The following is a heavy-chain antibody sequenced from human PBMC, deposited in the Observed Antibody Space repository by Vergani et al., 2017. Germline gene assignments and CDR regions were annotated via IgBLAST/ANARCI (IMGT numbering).Heavy chain of an antibody. CDR1: GFTFSSYV. D-gene: IGHD2-21*02. CDR3: AKGYEAYCGDDCYSPIDY. J-gene: IGHJ4*02. V-gene: IGHV3-30*18. CDR2: ISYDGSNK. Sequence: QVQLVESGGGVVQPGRSLRLSCAASGFTFSSYVMHWVRQAPGKGLEWVAVISYDGSNKYYADSVKGRFTISRDNSKNTLYLQMNSLRAGDTTVYYCAKGYEAYCGDDCYSPIDYWGQGTLVTVSS.